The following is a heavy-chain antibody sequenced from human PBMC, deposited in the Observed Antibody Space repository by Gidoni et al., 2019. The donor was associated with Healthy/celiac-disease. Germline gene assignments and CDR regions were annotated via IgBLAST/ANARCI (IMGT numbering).Heavy chain of an antibody. CDR1: GFTFDDYA. CDR3: AKDGSSGYYYGGGWFDP. CDR2: ISWNSGSI. J-gene: IGHJ5*02. Sequence: EVQLVESGGGLVQPGRSLRLSCAASGFTFDDYAMHWVRQAPGKGLEWVSGISWNSGSIGYVDSVKGRFTISRDNAKNSLYLQMNSLRAEDTALYYCAKDGSSGYYYGGGWFDPWGQGTLVTVSS. V-gene: IGHV3-9*01. D-gene: IGHD3-22*01.